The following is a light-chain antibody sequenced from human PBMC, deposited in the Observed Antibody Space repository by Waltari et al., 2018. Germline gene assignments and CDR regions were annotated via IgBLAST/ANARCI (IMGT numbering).Light chain of an antibody. CDR3: HQYYSAPFT. J-gene: IGKJ2*01. CDR2: WAS. Sequence: DIVMTQSPESLAVSLGERATINCKSSQSVLYSSNNKNQLAWYQQKPGQPPKLLLYWASSRESGVPDRFSGSGSETDFTLTISSLQAEDVAVYYCHQYYSAPFTFGQGTKLEIK. V-gene: IGKV4-1*01. CDR1: QSVLYSSNNKNQ.